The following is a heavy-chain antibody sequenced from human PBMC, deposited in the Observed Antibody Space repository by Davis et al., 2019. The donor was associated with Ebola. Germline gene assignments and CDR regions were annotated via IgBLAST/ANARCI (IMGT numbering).Heavy chain of an antibody. Sequence: PSETLSLTCTVSGGSISSYYWSWIRQLAGKGLECIGRIYTSGSPNYNPSLKSRVTMSVDTSKNQFSLKLSSVTAADTAVYYCARGLWFGGTVELRGYYYYYGMDVWGQGTTVTVSS. CDR3: ARGLWFGGTVELRGYYYYYGMDV. CDR1: GGSISSYY. D-gene: IGHD3-10*01. V-gene: IGHV4-4*07. J-gene: IGHJ6*02. CDR2: IYTSGSP.